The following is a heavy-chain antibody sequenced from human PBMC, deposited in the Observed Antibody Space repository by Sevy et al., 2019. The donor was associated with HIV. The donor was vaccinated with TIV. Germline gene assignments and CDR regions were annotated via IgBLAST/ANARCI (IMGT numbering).Heavy chain of an antibody. D-gene: IGHD2-8*01. CDR1: GFTFSKYS. CDR2: LSFGCGEI. V-gene: IGHV3-23*01. CDR3: AREGCTKPHDY. Sequence: GGSLRLSCAASGFTFSKYSMSWVRQPPGKGMEWVSTLSFGCGEINYADSVKGRFTISRDNSKSSVYLQMNNLRPEDTAVYYCAREGCTKPHDYWGQGTLVTVSS. J-gene: IGHJ4*02.